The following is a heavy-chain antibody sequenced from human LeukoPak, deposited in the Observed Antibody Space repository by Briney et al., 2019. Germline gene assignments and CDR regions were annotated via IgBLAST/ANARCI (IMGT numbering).Heavy chain of an antibody. V-gene: IGHV3-33*01. CDR3: ARESGRIAVAGGPGY. Sequence: GGSLRLSCEASGFIFSNYGMHWVRQAPGKALEWVALIWYDGQTKFYADSVKGRFTISRDNSGNTLFLHMTSLRVEDTAVYYCARESGRIAVAGGPGYWGQGALVTVSS. CDR2: IWYDGQTK. J-gene: IGHJ4*02. CDR1: GFIFSNYG. D-gene: IGHD6-19*01.